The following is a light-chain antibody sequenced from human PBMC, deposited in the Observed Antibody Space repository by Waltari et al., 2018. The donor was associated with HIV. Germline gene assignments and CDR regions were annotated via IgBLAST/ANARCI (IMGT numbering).Light chain of an antibody. Sequence: SYELTQPPSVSVSPGQTARITCSGDALPKQYAYWYHQKPGQAPVLVLYKDTDRPSGIPERFSGSRSGTTVTLTISGVQAEDHADSYCHSADISGTWVFGGGTKLTVL. CDR1: ALPKQY. V-gene: IGLV3-25*03. CDR2: KDT. J-gene: IGLJ3*02. CDR3: HSADISGTWV.